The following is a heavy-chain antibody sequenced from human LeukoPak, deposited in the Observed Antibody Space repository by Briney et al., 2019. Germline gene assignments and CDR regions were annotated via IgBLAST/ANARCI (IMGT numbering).Heavy chain of an antibody. V-gene: IGHV4-39*01. J-gene: IGHJ4*02. Sequence: SSETLSLTCTVSGDSITSSDYYWGWILQPPGKGLEWIGSIYYSGGTYYNPSLKSRVTISVDTSKNQFSLKLSSVTAADTAVYYCATFRFTYALSAYWGQGTLVTVSS. D-gene: IGHD3-16*01. CDR1: GDSITSSDYY. CDR3: ATFRFTYALSAY. CDR2: IYYSGGT.